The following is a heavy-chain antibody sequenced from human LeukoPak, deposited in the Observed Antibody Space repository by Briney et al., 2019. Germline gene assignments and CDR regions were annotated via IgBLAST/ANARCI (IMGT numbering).Heavy chain of an antibody. CDR1: GGSFSGYY. Sequence: SETLSLTCAVYGGSFSGYYWSWIRQPPGKGLEWIGEINRSGSTNYNPSLKSRVTISVDTSKNQFSLKLSSVTAADTAVYYCARVTMIVVVNWFDPWGQGTLVTVSS. V-gene: IGHV4-34*01. CDR3: ARVTMIVVVNWFDP. CDR2: INRSGST. D-gene: IGHD3-22*01. J-gene: IGHJ5*02.